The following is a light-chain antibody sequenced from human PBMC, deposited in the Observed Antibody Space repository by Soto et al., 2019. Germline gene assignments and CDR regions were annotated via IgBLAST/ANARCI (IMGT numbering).Light chain of an antibody. CDR2: DVS. CDR1: SSDVGGYNY. CDR3: SSYASSSTPHVV. V-gene: IGLV2-14*01. J-gene: IGLJ2*01. Sequence: QSVLTQPASVSGSPGQSITISCTGTSSDVGGYNYVSWYLQHPGKAPKLMIYDVSNRPSGVSNRFSGSKSGNTASLAISGLQAEDEGDYYCSSYASSSTPHVVFGGGTKLTV.